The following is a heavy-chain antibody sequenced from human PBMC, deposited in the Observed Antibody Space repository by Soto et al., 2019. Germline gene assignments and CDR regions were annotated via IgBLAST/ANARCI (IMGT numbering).Heavy chain of an antibody. CDR1: GYTFTGYY. V-gene: IGHV1-2*02. J-gene: IGHJ3*02. CDR2: INPNSGGT. CDR3: ARVLIAVAWKDAFDN. Sequence: ASVKVACTASGYTFTGYYMHWVRQAPGQGLEWMGWINPNSGGTNYAQKFQGRVTMTRDTSISTAYMELSRLRSDDTAVYYCARVLIAVAWKDAFDNWGQGKMVTV. D-gene: IGHD6-19*01.